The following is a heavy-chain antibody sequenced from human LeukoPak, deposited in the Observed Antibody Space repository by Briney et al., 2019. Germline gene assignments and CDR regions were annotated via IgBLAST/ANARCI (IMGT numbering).Heavy chain of an antibody. J-gene: IGHJ4*02. CDR1: VNSVSSYY. V-gene: IGHV4-59*02. CDR3: ARLSDLYNGTYLLDS. CDR2: GDHFGGA. D-gene: IGHD1-26*01. Sequence: SETLSLTCTVSVNSVSSYYWSWIRQPPGKGLEWIGYGDHFGGAIYNPSLKSRVTISVDSSKNQFSLRLTSVTAADTAVYHCARLSDLYNGTYLLDSWSQGTLVTVSS.